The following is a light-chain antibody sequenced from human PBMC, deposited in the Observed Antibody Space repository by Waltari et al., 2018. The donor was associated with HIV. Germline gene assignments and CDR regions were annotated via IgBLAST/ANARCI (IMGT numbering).Light chain of an antibody. CDR2: YAS. V-gene: IGKV6-21*01. CDR1: QSIGAS. Sequence: EIALTQSPDFQSVTPKEKVTITCRASQSIGASLHWYQQKSNQSPKILIKYASQSVSGVPSRFSGSGSGTDFTLTINGLEAEDTATYYCHQSTTLPITFGQGTRLEIK. CDR3: HQSTTLPIT. J-gene: IGKJ5*01.